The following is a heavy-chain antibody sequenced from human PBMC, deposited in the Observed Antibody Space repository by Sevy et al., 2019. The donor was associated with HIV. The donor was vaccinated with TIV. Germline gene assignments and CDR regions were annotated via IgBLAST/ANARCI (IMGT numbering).Heavy chain of an antibody. V-gene: IGHV1-24*01. CDR3: ATEAPPAAGTEWWVGGYYYGMDV. J-gene: IGHJ6*02. CDR2: FDPEDGET. CDR1: GYTLTELS. D-gene: IGHD6-13*01. Sequence: ASVKVSCKVSGYTLTELSMHWVRQAPGKGLEWMGGFDPEDGETIYAQKFQGRVTMTEDTSTDTAYMELSSLRSGDTAVYYCATEAPPAAGTEWWVGGYYYGMDVWGQGTTVTVSS.